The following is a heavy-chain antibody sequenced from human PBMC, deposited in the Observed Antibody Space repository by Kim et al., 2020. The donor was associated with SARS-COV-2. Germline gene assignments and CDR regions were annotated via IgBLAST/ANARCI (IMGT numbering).Heavy chain of an antibody. Sequence: GESLKISCRTSGYSFPSYWIGWVRQMPGKGLEWMGIIYPRDSETIYSPSFQGQVTISADKSISTAYLQWSSLEASDTAIYYCARPPSGGAGPIHYRGQGTLVTVSS. V-gene: IGHV5-51*01. CDR1: GYSFPSYW. D-gene: IGHD2-21*01. CDR3: ARPPSGGAGPIHY. J-gene: IGHJ4*02. CDR2: IYPRDSET.